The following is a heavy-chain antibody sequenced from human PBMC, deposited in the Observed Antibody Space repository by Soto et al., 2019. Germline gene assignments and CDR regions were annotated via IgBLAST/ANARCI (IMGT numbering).Heavy chain of an antibody. CDR1: GFSLSITRLG. CDR3: ALIKDCSRTDCYLASFDP. CDR2: IFSNDEK. J-gene: IGHJ5*02. Sequence: QVTLKESGPVVVKPTETLTLTCTVSGFSLSITRLGVSWIRQPPGKALEWLAHIFSNDEKSYSTSLKNRLTISKDTSRSQVVLTMTNVDPVDSATYYYALIKDCSRTDCYLASFDPWGQGTLVTVSS. D-gene: IGHD2-2*01. V-gene: IGHV2-26*01.